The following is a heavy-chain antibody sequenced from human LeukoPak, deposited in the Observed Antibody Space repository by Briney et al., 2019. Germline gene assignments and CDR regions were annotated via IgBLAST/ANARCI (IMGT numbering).Heavy chain of an antibody. J-gene: IGHJ4*02. D-gene: IGHD3-22*01. CDR2: IWYDGSNK. CDR3: ARDRYYYDSSGYNLPGDY. CDR1: GSTFSSYG. V-gene: IGHV3-33*01. Sequence: GGSLRLSCAASGSTFSSYGMHWVRQAPGKGLEWVAVIWYDGSNKHYADSVKGRFTISRDNSKNTLYLQMNSLRAEDTAVYYCARDRYYYDSSGYNLPGDYWGQGTLVTVSS.